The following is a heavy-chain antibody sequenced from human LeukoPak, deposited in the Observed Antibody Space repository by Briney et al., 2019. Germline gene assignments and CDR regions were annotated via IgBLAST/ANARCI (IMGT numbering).Heavy chain of an antibody. CDR1: GFTFFSYG. Sequence: GGSLRLSCVASGFTFFSYGIHWVRQAPGKGLEWVSAISGSGGSTYYADSVKGRFTISRDNSKNTLYLQMNSLRAEDTAVYFCAKGGSTVIQDYYYMDVWGKGTTVTVSS. D-gene: IGHD4-11*01. V-gene: IGHV3-23*01. J-gene: IGHJ6*03. CDR3: AKGGSTVIQDYYYMDV. CDR2: ISGSGGST.